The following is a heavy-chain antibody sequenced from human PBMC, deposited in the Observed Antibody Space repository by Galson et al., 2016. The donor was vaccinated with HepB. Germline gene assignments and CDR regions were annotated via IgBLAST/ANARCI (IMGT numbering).Heavy chain of an antibody. CDR3: VKEGGAEVFW. CDR2: ITTNGDNT. J-gene: IGHJ4*02. Sequence: RLSCAGSGFTFSKHPMHWVRQAPGKGLEYVSGITTNGDNTWYADFVRGRFTISRDNSKNTLYLQMSSLTFEDTAVFYCVKEGGAEVFWWGQGTLVTVSS. V-gene: IGHV3-64D*06. D-gene: IGHD3-3*01. CDR1: GFTFSKHP.